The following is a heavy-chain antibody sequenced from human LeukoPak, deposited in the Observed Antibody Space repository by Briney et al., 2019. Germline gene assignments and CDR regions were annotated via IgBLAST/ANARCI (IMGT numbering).Heavy chain of an antibody. Sequence: GASVKVSCKASGYTFTGYYMHWVRQAPGQGLEWMGWINPNSGGTNYAQKFQGRVTMTRDTSISTAYMELSRLRSDDTAVYYCARGYYDFWSGYSKTWRSHYFYYWGQGTLVTVSS. J-gene: IGHJ4*02. CDR3: ARGYYDFWSGYSKTWRSHYFYY. CDR1: GYTFTGYY. V-gene: IGHV1-2*02. D-gene: IGHD3-3*01. CDR2: INPNSGGT.